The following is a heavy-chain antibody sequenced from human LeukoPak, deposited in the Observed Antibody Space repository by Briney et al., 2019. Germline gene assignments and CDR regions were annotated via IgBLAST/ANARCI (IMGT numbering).Heavy chain of an antibody. CDR1: GFTFDDYA. Sequence: GRSLRLSCAASGFTFDDYAMHWVRQAPGKGLEWVSGISWNSGSIGYADSVKGRFTISRDNAKNSLYLQINSLRAEDTALYYCAKARGSTTVAWYFDYWGQGTLVTVSS. CDR3: AKARGSTTVAWYFDY. CDR2: ISWNSGSI. D-gene: IGHD4-23*01. V-gene: IGHV3-9*01. J-gene: IGHJ4*02.